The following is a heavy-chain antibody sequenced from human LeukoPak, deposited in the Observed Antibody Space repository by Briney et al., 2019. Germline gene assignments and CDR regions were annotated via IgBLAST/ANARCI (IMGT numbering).Heavy chain of an antibody. CDR2: IIPILGIA. CDR3: ARTLRYRDYYDSSGYPGGLL. J-gene: IGHJ4*02. D-gene: IGHD3-22*01. V-gene: IGHV1-69*02. CDR1: GGTFSSYT. Sequence: SVKVSCKASGGTFSSYTISWVRQAPGQGLEWMGRIIPILGIANYAQQFQGRVTITADKSTSTAYMELSSLRSEDTAVYYCARTLRYRDYYDSSGYPGGLLWGQGTLVTVSS.